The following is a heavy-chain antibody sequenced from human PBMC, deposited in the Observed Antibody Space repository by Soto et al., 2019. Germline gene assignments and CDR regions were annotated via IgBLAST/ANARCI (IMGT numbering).Heavy chain of an antibody. D-gene: IGHD5-12*01. Sequence: QVQLVQSGAEVKKPGASVTVSCRSSGDTFNDYYIHWVRQAPGQGLEWMGWINPNGGVTKYAQKFQGWGSMTRETSIRTGYMQLSRLRSDDTAVYYCARESGGATATLDYYYFYMDVWGTGTTVTVSS. V-gene: IGHV1-2*04. CDR2: INPNGGVT. CDR1: GDTFNDYY. J-gene: IGHJ6*03. CDR3: ARESGGATATLDYYYFYMDV.